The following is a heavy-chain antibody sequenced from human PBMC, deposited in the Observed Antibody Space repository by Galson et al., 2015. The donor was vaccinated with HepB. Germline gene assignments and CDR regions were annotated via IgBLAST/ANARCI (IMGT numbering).Heavy chain of an antibody. V-gene: IGHV3-9*01. J-gene: IGHJ4*02. CDR1: GFTFSSYG. CDR3: AKVLYGDYFHGPFDY. D-gene: IGHD4-17*01. CDR2: ISWNSGSI. Sequence: LRLSCAASGFTFSSYGMHWVRQAPGKGLEWVSGISWNSGSIGYADSVKGRFTISRDNAKNSLYLQMNSLRAEDTALYYCAKVLYGDYFHGPFDYWGQGTLVTVSS.